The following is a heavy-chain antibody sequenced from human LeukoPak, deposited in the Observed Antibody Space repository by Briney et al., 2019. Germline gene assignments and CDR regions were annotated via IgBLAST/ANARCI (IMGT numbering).Heavy chain of an antibody. V-gene: IGHV3-74*01. Sequence: GGSLRLSCAASGFTFSSYWMHWVRQAPGKGLVWVSRINSDGSSTSYADSVKGRFTISRDNAKNTLYLQMNGLRAEDTAVYYCARDPTYDILTGYTDYWGQGTLVTVSS. J-gene: IGHJ4*02. D-gene: IGHD3-9*01. CDR1: GFTFSSYW. CDR3: ARDPTYDILTGYTDY. CDR2: INSDGSST.